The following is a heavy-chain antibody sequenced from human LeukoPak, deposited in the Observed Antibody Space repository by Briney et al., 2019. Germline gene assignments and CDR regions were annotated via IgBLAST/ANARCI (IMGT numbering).Heavy chain of an antibody. J-gene: IGHJ4*02. V-gene: IGHV3-64*01. CDR2: ISSNGGST. Sequence: GGSLRLSCAASGFTVSSNYMSWVRQAPGKGLEYVSAISSNGGSTYYANSVKGRFTISRDNSKNTLYLQMNSLRAEDTAVYYCAKSRRVKIVADTLDYWGQGTLVTVSS. CDR3: AKSRRVKIVADTLDY. CDR1: GFTVSSNY. D-gene: IGHD3-22*01.